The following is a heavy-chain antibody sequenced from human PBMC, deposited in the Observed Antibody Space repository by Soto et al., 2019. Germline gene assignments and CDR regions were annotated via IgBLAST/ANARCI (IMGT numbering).Heavy chain of an antibody. CDR1: GGSISSSSYS. CDR3: GRQPGHCGSTTCFGYYSVDV. V-gene: IGHV4-39*01. D-gene: IGHD2-2*01. Sequence: QLQLQESGPRLVKPSETLSLTCSVSGGSISSSSYSWGWIRQPPGKGLEWIGTIYYSGSTHYNPSRGGRVAISADPPINQLSLRLSSVTAADTAVYYCGRQPGHCGSTTCFGYYSVDVWGQGTTVTVS. CDR2: IYYSGST. J-gene: IGHJ6*02.